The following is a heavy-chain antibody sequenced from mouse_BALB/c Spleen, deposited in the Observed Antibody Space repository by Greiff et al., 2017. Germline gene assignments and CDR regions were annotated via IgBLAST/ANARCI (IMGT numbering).Heavy chain of an antibody. CDR1: GFTFSSYA. CDR3: ARTRAD. V-gene: IGHV5-9-4*01. Sequence: EVQLVESGGGLVKPGGSLKLSCAASGFTFSSYAMYWVRQSPEKRLEWVAEISSGGSYTYYPDTVTGRFTISRDNAKNTLYLEMSSLRSEDTAMYYCARTRADWGQGTLVTVSA. J-gene: IGHJ3*01. CDR2: ISSGGSYT.